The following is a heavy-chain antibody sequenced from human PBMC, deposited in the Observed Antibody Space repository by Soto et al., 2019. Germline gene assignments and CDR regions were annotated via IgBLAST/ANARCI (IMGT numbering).Heavy chain of an antibody. J-gene: IGHJ4*02. CDR2: ISWNSGSI. V-gene: IGHV3-9*01. CDR3: AKGGRLLVGGGGY. Sequence: EVQLVESGGGLVQPGRSLRLSCAASGFTFDDYAMHWVRQAPGKGLEWVSGISWNSGSIGYADSVKGRFTISRDNAKNSLYLQMNSLRAEDTALYYCAKGGRLLVGGGGYWGQGTLVTVSS. D-gene: IGHD3-16*01. CDR1: GFTFDDYA.